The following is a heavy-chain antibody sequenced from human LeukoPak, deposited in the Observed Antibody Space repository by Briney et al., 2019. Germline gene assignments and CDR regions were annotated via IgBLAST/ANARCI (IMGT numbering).Heavy chain of an antibody. CDR3: AKATIVVVTEYAFDI. Sequence: GGSLRLPCAASGFTFSSYGMHWVRQAPGKGLEWVAVISYDGSNKYYADSVKGRFTISRDNSKNTLYLQMNSLRAEDTAVYYCAKATIVVVTEYAFDIWGQGTMVTVSS. J-gene: IGHJ3*02. V-gene: IGHV3-30*18. CDR1: GFTFSSYG. CDR2: ISYDGSNK. D-gene: IGHD2-21*02.